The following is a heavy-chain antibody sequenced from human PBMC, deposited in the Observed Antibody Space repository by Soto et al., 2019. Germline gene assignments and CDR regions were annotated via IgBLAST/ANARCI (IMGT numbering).Heavy chain of an antibody. D-gene: IGHD3-10*01. CDR2: MTISGDST. J-gene: IGHJ4*02. CDR3: AKGFYYGSGNPPLDY. V-gene: IGHV3-23*01. Sequence: PGGSLRLSCAASGFTFSNSAMTWVRQAPGKGLEWVSSMTISGDSTYYADSVKGRFTISRDNSKNTLYLQMNSLRAEDTAVYYCAKGFYYGSGNPPLDYWGQGTLVTVSS. CDR1: GFTFSNSA.